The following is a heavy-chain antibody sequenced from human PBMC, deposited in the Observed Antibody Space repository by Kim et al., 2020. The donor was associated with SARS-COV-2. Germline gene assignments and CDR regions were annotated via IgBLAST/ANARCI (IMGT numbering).Heavy chain of an antibody. V-gene: IGHV3-48*02. J-gene: IGHJ6*02. CDR1: GFTFSSYS. CDR3: AREEKARDYYYYYYGMDV. CDR2: ISSSSSTI. Sequence: GGSLRLSCAASGFTFSSYSMNWVRQAPGKGLEWVSYISSSSSTIYYADSVKGRFTISRDNAKNSLYLQMNSLRDEDTAVYYCAREEKARDYYYYYYGMDVWGQGTTVTVSS.